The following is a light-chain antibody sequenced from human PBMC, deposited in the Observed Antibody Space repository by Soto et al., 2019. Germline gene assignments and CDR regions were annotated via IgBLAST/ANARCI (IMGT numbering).Light chain of an antibody. CDR1: QSVSSN. CDR3: QQYYHWRT. V-gene: IGKV3D-15*01. Sequence: EIVMTQSPATLSVSPGARATLSCRASQSVSSNLAWYQHKPGQAPRLLIHGASSRATGIPDRFSGSGSGSEFTLTISSLQSEDFAIYFCQQYYHWRTFGQGTKVDIK. J-gene: IGKJ1*01. CDR2: GAS.